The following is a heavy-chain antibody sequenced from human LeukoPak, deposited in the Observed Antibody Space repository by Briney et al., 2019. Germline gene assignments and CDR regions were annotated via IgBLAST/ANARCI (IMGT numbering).Heavy chain of an antibody. CDR2: IKQDGSEK. Sequence: GGSLRLSCAGSGFTFSSYWMSWVRQAPGKGLEWVANIKQDGSEKYYVDSVKGRFTISRDNAENSLYLQMNSLRAEDTAVYYCARTMVRGVTLDAFDIWGQGTMVTVSS. CDR3: ARTMVRGVTLDAFDI. CDR1: GFTFSSYW. J-gene: IGHJ3*02. D-gene: IGHD3-10*01. V-gene: IGHV3-7*02.